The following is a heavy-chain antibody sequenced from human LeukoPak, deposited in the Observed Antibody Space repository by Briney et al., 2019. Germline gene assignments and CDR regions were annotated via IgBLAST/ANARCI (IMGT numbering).Heavy chain of an antibody. Sequence: GSLRLSCAASGFTFSNYAMSWVRQAPGKGLEWVGRIKRKTEGGTTDYVAPVKGRFIISRDDSKNTLYLQMNSLKTEDTAFYYCTTGNFGPYWGQGTLVTVSS. D-gene: IGHD3-10*01. J-gene: IGHJ4*02. CDR1: GFTFSNYA. CDR3: TTGNFGPY. CDR2: IKRKTEGGTT. V-gene: IGHV3-15*01.